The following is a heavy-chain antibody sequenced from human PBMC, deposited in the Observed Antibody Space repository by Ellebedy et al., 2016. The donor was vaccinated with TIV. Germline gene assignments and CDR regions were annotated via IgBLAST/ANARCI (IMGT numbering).Heavy chain of an antibody. CDR3: VWSGYYHSLDY. D-gene: IGHD3-3*01. J-gene: IGHJ4*02. CDR1: GFTISTYW. Sequence: PGGSLRLSCAASGFTISTYWMHWVRHAPGKRLVWVSATSGDGSSTIYADSVKGRFTISSDNAKNTLYLQMHSLRAEDTAVYYCVWSGYYHSLDYWGQGTLVTVSS. CDR2: TSGDGSST. V-gene: IGHV3-74*01.